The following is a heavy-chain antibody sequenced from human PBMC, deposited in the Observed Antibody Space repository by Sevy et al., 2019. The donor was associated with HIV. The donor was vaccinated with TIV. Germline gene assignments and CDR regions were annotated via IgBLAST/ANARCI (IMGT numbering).Heavy chain of an antibody. CDR3: TRGLATADTPEYYFDY. V-gene: IGHV3-49*03. D-gene: IGHD5-12*01. CDR1: GFTFDDYA. CDR2: ITRNSYEAYGGTA. J-gene: IGHJ4*02. Sequence: GGSLRLSCTASGFTFDDYAMSWFRQAPGKGLEWVAFITRNSYEAYGGTAEYAASVKDRFLISRDDSKSIAYLQMNSLKTEDTAVYYCTRGLATADTPEYYFDYWGQRTLVTVSS.